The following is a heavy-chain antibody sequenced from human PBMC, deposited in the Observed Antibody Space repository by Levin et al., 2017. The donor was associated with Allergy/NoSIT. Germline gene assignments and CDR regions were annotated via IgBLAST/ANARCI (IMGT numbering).Heavy chain of an antibody. Sequence: ASVKVSCKASGGTFNNFAMNWVRQAPGQGLEWMGRIIPILGVVDYAQDFQGRLTITADKSTTTGYMELSSLRSEDTAVYYCARVTGGFGGYAYGMDIWGQGTTVAVSS. J-gene: IGHJ6*02. V-gene: IGHV1-69*04. CDR1: GGTFNNFA. CDR2: IIPILGVV. D-gene: IGHD5-12*01. CDR3: ARVTGGFGGYAYGMDI.